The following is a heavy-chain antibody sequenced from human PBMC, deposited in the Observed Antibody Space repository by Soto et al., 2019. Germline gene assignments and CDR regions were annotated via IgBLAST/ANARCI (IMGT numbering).Heavy chain of an antibody. D-gene: IGHD3-9*01. CDR1: GFPVSSNY. J-gene: IGHJ6*02. V-gene: IGHV3-53*01. CDR2: IYSGGST. CDR3: ATDNPPREGPIDYDILTGYPCDYGMDA. Sequence: GGSLRLSCAASGFPVSSNYMSWVRQSPGKGLEWVSFIYSGGSTYYADSVKGRFTISRDNSKNTLYLQMNSLRAEDTAVYYCATDNPPREGPIDYDILTGYPCDYGMDAWRQESTVAVSS.